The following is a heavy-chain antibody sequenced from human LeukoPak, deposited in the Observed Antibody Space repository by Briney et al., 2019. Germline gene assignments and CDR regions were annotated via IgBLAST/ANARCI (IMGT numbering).Heavy chain of an antibody. D-gene: IGHD5-24*01. Sequence: SETLSLTCTVSGGSISSYYWSWIRQPPGKGLEWIGYIYYSGSTNYNPSLKSRVTISVDTSKNQFSLKLSSVTAADTAVYYCARDRGREMATSAAFDPWGQGTLVTVSS. V-gene: IGHV4-59*01. CDR2: IYYSGST. CDR3: ARDRGREMATSAAFDP. CDR1: GGSISSYY. J-gene: IGHJ5*02.